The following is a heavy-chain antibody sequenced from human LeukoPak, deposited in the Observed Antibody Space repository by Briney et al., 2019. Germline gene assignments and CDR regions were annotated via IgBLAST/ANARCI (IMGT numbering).Heavy chain of an antibody. J-gene: IGHJ5*02. V-gene: IGHV4-59*08. D-gene: IGHD3-10*01. CDR3: ARFRPEYGSGSFWFDP. Sequence: SETLSLTCTVSGGSISSYYWSWIRQPPGKGLEWMGYIYYSGSTNYNPSLKSRVTISVDTSKNQFSLKLSSVTAADTAVYYCARFRPEYGSGSFWFDPWGQGTLVTVSS. CDR2: IYYSGST. CDR1: GGSISSYY.